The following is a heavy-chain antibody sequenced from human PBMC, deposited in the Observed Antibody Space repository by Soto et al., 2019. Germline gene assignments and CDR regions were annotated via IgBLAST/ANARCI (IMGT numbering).Heavy chain of an antibody. D-gene: IGHD6-13*01. CDR1: GFTFSSYA. CDR2: ISGSGGST. J-gene: IGHJ6*03. Sequence: EVQLLESGGGLVQPGGSLRLSCAASGFTFSSYAMSWVRQAPGKGLEWVSAISGSGGSTYYADSVKGRFTITRDNSKNTLYLQMNSLRAEDTAVYYCAKEYQQLADYYYYYYMDVWGKGTTVTVSS. V-gene: IGHV3-23*01. CDR3: AKEYQQLADYYYYYYMDV.